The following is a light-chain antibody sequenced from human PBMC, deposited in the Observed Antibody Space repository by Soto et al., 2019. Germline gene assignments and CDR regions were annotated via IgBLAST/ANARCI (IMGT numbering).Light chain of an antibody. Sequence: EIVLTQSPGTLSLSPGERATLSCRASQRVSSSYLAWSHQKPGQAPRLLIYGASTRATGIPDRFSGSGSGTDFTLTISRLEPEDFAVYVCQRYGSSPPFTFGQGTKVEL. CDR2: GAS. J-gene: IGKJ2*01. CDR1: QRVSSSY. V-gene: IGKV3-20*01. CDR3: QRYGSSPPFT.